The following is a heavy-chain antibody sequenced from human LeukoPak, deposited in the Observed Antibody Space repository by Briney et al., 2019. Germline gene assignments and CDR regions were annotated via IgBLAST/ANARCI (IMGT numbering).Heavy chain of an antibody. J-gene: IGHJ4*02. CDR1: GFTFSSYG. Sequence: PGGSLRLSCAASGFTFSSYGMHWVRQAPGKGLEWVTFISYDGSEKYYADSVQGRFTISRDNSKNALYLQMNSLRAEDTAVYYCAKGWQLIDYWGQGTLVTVSS. CDR2: ISYDGSEK. CDR3: AKGWQLIDY. D-gene: IGHD4-23*01. V-gene: IGHV3-30*18.